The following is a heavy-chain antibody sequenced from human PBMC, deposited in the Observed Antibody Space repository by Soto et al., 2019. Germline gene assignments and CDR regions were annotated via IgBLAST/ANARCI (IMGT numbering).Heavy chain of an antibody. J-gene: IGHJ4*02. D-gene: IGHD1-1*01. CDR2: INDDGSST. CDR1: GFTFSMYW. V-gene: IGHV3-74*01. CDR3: ARGPRSTSTGTGAF. Sequence: EVQLVESGGGLLQPGGSLRLSCAASGFTFSMYWMHWVRQVPGKGPEWVSRINDDGSSTNYADPVKGRFTISRDNAKNTLYLQMNALRAEDTAVYYCARGPRSTSTGTGAFWGQGTLVTVSS.